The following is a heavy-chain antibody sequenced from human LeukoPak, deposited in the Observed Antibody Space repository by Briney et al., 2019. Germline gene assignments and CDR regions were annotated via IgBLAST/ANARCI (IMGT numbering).Heavy chain of an antibody. J-gene: IGHJ4*02. Sequence: GGSLRLSCAASGFTFSSYAMHWVRQAPGKGLEWVAVISYDGSNKYYADSVKGRFTISRDNSKNTLYLQVNSLRAEDTAVYYCAKDVYGSGSFYFDYWGRGTLVTVSS. V-gene: IGHV3-30-3*01. CDR2: ISYDGSNK. CDR1: GFTFSSYA. D-gene: IGHD3-10*01. CDR3: AKDVYGSGSFYFDY.